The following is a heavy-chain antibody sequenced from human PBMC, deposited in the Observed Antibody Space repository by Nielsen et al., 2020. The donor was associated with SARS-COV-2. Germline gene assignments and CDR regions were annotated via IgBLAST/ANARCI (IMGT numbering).Heavy chain of an antibody. CDR3: ARDRKRVGELSSNWFNP. D-gene: IGHD3-10*01. V-gene: IGHV3-11*01. CDR1: GFTFSDYY. Sequence: GESLKISCAASGFTFSDYYMSWIRQAPGKGLEWVSYISSSGSTIYYADSVKGRFTISRDNAKNSLYLQMNSLRAEDTAVYYCARDRKRVGELSSNWFNPWGQGTLVTVSS. J-gene: IGHJ5*02. CDR2: ISSSGSTI.